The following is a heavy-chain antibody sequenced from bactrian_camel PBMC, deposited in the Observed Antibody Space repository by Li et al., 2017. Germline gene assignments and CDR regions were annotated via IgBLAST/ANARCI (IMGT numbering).Heavy chain of an antibody. V-gene: IGHV3S53*01. CDR3: AAERFTPCRTSDDSWSFTY. Sequence: HVQLVESGGGSAPVGGSLRLSCGVTGMSVKSMCMGWFRQTPGSEREGVASITSYGSTTCRGFAEGRFTIAKDNAENTLYLQMNNLAPEDTAMYYCAAERFTPCRTSDDSWSFTYRGQGTQVTVS. CDR2: ITSYGST. J-gene: IGHJ4*01. D-gene: IGHD6*01. CDR1: GMSVKSMC.